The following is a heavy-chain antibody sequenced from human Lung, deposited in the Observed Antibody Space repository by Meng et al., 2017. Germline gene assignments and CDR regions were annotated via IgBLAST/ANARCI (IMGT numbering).Heavy chain of an antibody. CDR3: ARGQKGYFDL. V-gene: IGHV4-30-4*01. CDR2: IYNSGST. J-gene: IGHJ2*01. CDR1: GGSISSSNYY. Sequence: QVQLQESCPGLVKPSQTLSLTCTVSGGSISSSNYYWSWIRQPPGKGLEWSGHIYNSGSTYYNPSLKSRITISVDTSKNQFSLKLSSVTAADTAVYYCARGQKGYFDLWGRGTLVTVSS.